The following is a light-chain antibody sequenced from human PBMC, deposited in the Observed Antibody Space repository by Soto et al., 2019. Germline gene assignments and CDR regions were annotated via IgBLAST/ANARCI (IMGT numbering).Light chain of an antibody. Sequence: IVLTQSPGTLSLSPGERATLSCRASQSVSSSYLAWYQQKPGQAPRLLIYGASSRATGIPDRFSGSASGTDFTLTISRLEPEDFAVYYCQQYGRPFGQGTKVDIK. CDR2: GAS. V-gene: IGKV3-20*01. J-gene: IGKJ1*01. CDR1: QSVSSSY. CDR3: QQYGRP.